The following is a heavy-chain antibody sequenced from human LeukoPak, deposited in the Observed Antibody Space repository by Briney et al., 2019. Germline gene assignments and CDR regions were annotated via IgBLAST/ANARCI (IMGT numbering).Heavy chain of an antibody. J-gene: IGHJ6*03. V-gene: IGHV3-30*02. CDR2: IRYDGSNK. CDR3: ARDVREGYYGSGVSTYYYYMDV. CDR1: GFTFSSYG. D-gene: IGHD3-10*01. Sequence: GGSLRLSCAASGFTFSSYGMHWVRQAPGKGLEWVAFIRYDGSNKYYADSVKGRFTISRDNAKNSLYLQMNSLRAEDTALYYCARDVREGYYGSGVSTYYYYMDVWGKGTTVTVSS.